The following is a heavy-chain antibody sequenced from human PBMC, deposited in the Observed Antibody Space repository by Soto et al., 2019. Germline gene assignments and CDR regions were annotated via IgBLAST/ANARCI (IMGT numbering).Heavy chain of an antibody. CDR3: ARGYCSGGSCYSFDY. J-gene: IGHJ4*02. Sequence: QLQLQESGPGLVKPSETLSLTCTVSGGSISSSSYYWGWIRQPPGKGRGWIGSIYYSGSTYYNPSLKSRVTISVDTSKNQFSLKLSSVTAADTAVYYCARGYCSGGSCYSFDYWGQGTLVTVSS. D-gene: IGHD2-15*01. V-gene: IGHV4-39*01. CDR2: IYYSGST. CDR1: GGSISSSSYY.